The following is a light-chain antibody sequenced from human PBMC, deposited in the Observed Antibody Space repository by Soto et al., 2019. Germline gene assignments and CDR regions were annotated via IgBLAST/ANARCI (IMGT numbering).Light chain of an antibody. CDR2: GPS. J-gene: IGKJ2*01. CDR3: QQYGNFPYT. V-gene: IGKV3-20*01. CDR1: ETVNNNF. Sequence: ETGLTKSPGTLYLSPGERATLSCRANETVNNNFLAWYGQKPGQAPRLLIHGPSRRASGIPDRFSGSGSGTDFNLTISRLEPEDFAVYYCQQYGNFPYTFGPGTKVQIK.